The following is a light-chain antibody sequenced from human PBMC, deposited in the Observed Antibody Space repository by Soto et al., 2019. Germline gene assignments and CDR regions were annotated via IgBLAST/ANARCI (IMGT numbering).Light chain of an antibody. CDR3: QRTYSMPAT. Sequence: DIVMTQSPDSLAESLGERATINCMSSQSVLFSSNNKNYLAWYQQKPGQPPNLLIYWASTRQSGVPDLFRGSGSGTDSTLTISSLHSKEVAVYYCQRTYSMPATFGGVTKVEIK. J-gene: IGKJ4*01. CDR2: WAS. V-gene: IGKV4-1*01. CDR1: QSVLFSSNNKNY.